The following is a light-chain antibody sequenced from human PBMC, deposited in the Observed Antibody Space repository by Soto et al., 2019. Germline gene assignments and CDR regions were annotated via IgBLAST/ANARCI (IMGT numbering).Light chain of an antibody. CDR2: SDN. V-gene: IGLV1-47*02. CDR1: YSNIGSNY. Sequence: QSVLTQPPSASGTPGQRVTISCSGSYSNIGSNYVYWYQQLPGTAPKLLIYSDNQRPSGVPDRFSGSKSGSSASLAISGLRSEDEADYYCAACDDRLSGDVFGTGTKLTVL. CDR3: AACDDRLSGDV. J-gene: IGLJ1*01.